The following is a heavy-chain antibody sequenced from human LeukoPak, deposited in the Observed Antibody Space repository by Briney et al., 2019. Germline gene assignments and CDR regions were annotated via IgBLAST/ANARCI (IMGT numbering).Heavy chain of an antibody. CDR1: GYTFTSYD. J-gene: IGHJ4*02. CDR3: ARGASRSFDY. Sequence: EASVKVSCKASGYTFTSYDINWVRQASGQGLEWMGWMNPNSGNTGFAQNFQGRVTITRDTSISTAYMELSSLRSEDTAVYFCARGASRSFDYWGQGTLVTVSS. V-gene: IGHV1-8*03. CDR2: MNPNSGNT.